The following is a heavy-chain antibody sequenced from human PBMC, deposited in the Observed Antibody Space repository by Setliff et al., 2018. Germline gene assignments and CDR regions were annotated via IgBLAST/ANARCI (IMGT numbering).Heavy chain of an antibody. CDR1: GYTFTSYG. CDR2: ISVYNANT. CDR3: ARDKAKWLVFNRWFDP. Sequence: ASVKVSCKASGYTFTSYGISWVRQAPGQGLEWMGWISVYNANTNYAQKLQGRVTMTTDTSTSTAYMELRSLRSDDTAVYYCARDKAKWLVFNRWFDPWGQGTLVTVS. V-gene: IGHV1-18*01. D-gene: IGHD6-19*01. J-gene: IGHJ5*02.